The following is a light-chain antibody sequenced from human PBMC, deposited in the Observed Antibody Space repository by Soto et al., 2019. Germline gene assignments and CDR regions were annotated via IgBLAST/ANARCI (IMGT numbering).Light chain of an antibody. CDR1: SSDVGGYNS. Sequence: QSALTQPPSASGSPGQSVTISCTGTSSDVGGYNSVAWYQQHPGKAPKLIIFEVSKRPSGVPDRFSGSKSGNTASLTVSGLQAEDEADYYCSSYAGSNVVLGGGTKLTVL. V-gene: IGLV2-8*01. CDR3: SSYAGSNVV. CDR2: EVS. J-gene: IGLJ2*01.